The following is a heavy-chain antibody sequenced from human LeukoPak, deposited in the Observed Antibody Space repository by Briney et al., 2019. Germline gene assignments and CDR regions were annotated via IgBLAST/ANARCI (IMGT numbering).Heavy chain of an antibody. D-gene: IGHD6-19*01. CDR2: ISGRGGGA. J-gene: IGHJ4*02. CDR3: AKDGRWAGGIAVAGPNY. CDR1: GITFTSSV. Sequence: PGGSLRLSCAAFGITFTSSVMSWVRQAPGKGLEWISTISGRGGGAYYADSVKGRFTISRDNSKNTLFLQMNSLRAEDTAVYYCAKDGRWAGGIAVAGPNYWGQGTLVTASS. V-gene: IGHV3-23*01.